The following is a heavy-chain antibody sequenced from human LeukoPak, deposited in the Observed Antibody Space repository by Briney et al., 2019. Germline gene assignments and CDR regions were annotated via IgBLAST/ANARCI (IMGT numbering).Heavy chain of an antibody. CDR2: TKQDGSEK. D-gene: IGHD1-7*01. V-gene: IGHV3-7*01. Sequence: GGSLKLSCAASGFTFSNYWMSWVRQAPGKGLEWVANTKQDGSEKYYVNSVKGRFTISRDNAKNSLYLRMNSLRAEDTAIYYCAREDDWNYEDYWGQGTLVTVSS. J-gene: IGHJ4*02. CDR1: GFTFSNYW. CDR3: AREDDWNYEDY.